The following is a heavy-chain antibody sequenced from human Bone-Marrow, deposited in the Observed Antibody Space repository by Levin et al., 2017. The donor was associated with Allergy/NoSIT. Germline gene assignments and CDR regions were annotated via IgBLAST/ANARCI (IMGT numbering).Heavy chain of an antibody. V-gene: IGHV4-39*01. CDR1: GDSIPSSSHY. D-gene: IGHD1-26*01. CDR3: ARLVGDKSPFFFFYHALDA. CDR2: IYYAGRT. J-gene: IGHJ6*02. Sequence: SQTLSLTCTVSGDSIPSSSHYWGWLRQAPGKGLEYIGSIYYAGRTNYNPSLTSRVSISVETSKNQFSLNLSSVTAADTAVYYCARLVGDKSPFFFFYHALDAWGQGTTVTVSS.